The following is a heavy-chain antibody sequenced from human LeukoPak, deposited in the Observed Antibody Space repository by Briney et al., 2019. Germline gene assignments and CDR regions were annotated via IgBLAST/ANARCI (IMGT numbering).Heavy chain of an antibody. CDR1: GFTFSSYE. CDR3: ARSLVGARNSIFALIDI. D-gene: IGHD1-26*01. Sequence: PGGSLRLSCAASGFTFSSYEMNWVRQAPGKGLEWVSYISSSGSTIYYADSVKGRFTISRDNAKNSLYLQMNSLRAEDTAVYYCARSLVGARNSIFALIDIWGQGTMVTVSS. V-gene: IGHV3-48*03. J-gene: IGHJ3*02. CDR2: ISSSGSTI.